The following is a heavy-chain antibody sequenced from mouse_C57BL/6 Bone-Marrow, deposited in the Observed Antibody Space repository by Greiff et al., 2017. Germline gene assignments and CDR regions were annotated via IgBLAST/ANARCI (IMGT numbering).Heavy chain of an antibody. CDR3: ASLYDYEAWFAY. V-gene: IGHV5-4*01. D-gene: IGHD2-4*01. Sequence: EVQGVESGGGLVKPGGSLKLSCAASGFTFSSYAMSWVRQTPEKRLEWVATISDGGSYTYYPDNVKGRFTISRDNAKNNLYLQMSHLKSEDTAMYYCASLYDYEAWFAYWGQGTLVTVSA. CDR1: GFTFSSYA. J-gene: IGHJ3*01. CDR2: ISDGGSYT.